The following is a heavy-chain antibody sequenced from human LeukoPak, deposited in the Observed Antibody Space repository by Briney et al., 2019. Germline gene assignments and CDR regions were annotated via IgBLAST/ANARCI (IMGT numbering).Heavy chain of an antibody. CDR1: GFTFSSYS. D-gene: IGHD3-9*01. CDR3: ARVVLTGYYIGY. J-gene: IGHJ4*02. CDR2: ISSSSSYI. V-gene: IGHV3-21*01. Sequence: PWGSLRLSCAASGFTFSSYSMNWVRQAPGKGLEWVSSISSSSSYIYYADSVKGRFTISRDNAKNSLYLQMNSLRAEDTAVYYCARVVLTGYYIGYWGQGTLVTVSS.